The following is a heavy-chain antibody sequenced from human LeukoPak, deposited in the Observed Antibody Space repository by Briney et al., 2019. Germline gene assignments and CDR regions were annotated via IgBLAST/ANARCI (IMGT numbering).Heavy chain of an antibody. J-gene: IGHJ6*02. CDR3: ARGWELGYYYYGMDV. CDR2: IKQDGREK. Sequence: GGPLRLSCAASGFTFNSYWMSWAPQAPGKGLEGVANIKQDGREKYYVDSVRGRLTISRDNAENSLYLQMNCLRAEGTAVSCCARGWELGYYYYGMDVWGQGTTVTVSS. CDR1: GFTFNSYW. V-gene: IGHV3-7*01. D-gene: IGHD1-26*01.